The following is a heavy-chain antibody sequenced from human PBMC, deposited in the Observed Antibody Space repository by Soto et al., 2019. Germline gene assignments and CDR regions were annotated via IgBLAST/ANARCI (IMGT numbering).Heavy chain of an antibody. V-gene: IGHV3-23*01. J-gene: IGHJ6*02. Sequence: GGSLRLSCEVSGFTVSSYGMSWVRQAPGQGLEWVSGIDGSGGNTYYAYSVKGRFTISRDNSKNTVYLQMNSLRAEDTAVYYCAKEGGDYDTSGYPGLMEVWGQGTTVTVSS. D-gene: IGHD3-22*01. CDR2: IDGSGGNT. CDR3: AKEGGDYDTSGYPGLMEV. CDR1: GFTVSSYG.